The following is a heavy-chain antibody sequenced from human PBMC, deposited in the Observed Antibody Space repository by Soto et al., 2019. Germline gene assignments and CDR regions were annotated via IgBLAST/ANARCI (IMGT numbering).Heavy chain of an antibody. CDR3: TRDDVHFNGDRYYGVPMDV. V-gene: IGHV3-66*01. J-gene: IGHJ6*03. Sequence: GCLRLSGAASGFSVSSRYMSWVRKAPGKGLEWVSLIQSGGTTYYAGSVKGRFTISRDYSENTLFLQMNSLRVEDTAVYYCTRDDVHFNGDRYYGVPMDVWGKGTTVTVSS. D-gene: IGHD2-8*01. CDR1: GFSVSSRY. CDR2: IQSGGTT.